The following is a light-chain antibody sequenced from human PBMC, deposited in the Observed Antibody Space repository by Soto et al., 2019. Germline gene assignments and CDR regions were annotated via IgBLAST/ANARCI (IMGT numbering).Light chain of an antibody. J-gene: IGLJ1*01. V-gene: IGLV2-14*03. CDR3: CSYTPTTTYV. CDR2: DVN. Sequence: QSVLTQPASVSGSPGQSISISCTGTGSDVGGYTFVSWYQQHPDKVPKLVIFDVNRRPSGVSDRFSGSKSVNAASLTISGLQAEDEADYYCCSYTPTTTYVFGTGTKVTVL. CDR1: GSDVGGYTF.